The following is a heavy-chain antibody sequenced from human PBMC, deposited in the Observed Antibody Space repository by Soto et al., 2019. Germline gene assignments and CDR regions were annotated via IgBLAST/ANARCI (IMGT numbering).Heavy chain of an antibody. V-gene: IGHV4-34*01. J-gene: IGHJ6*02. CDR2: INHSGST. D-gene: IGHD1-1*01. CDR1: GGSFSGYY. Sequence: KPSETLSLTCAVYGGSFSGYYWSWIRQPPGKGLEWIGEINHSGSTNYNPSLKSRVTISVDTSKNQFSLKLSSVTAADTAVYYCARGGNGSQLAGGMDVWGQGTTVTVSS. CDR3: ARGGNGSQLAGGMDV.